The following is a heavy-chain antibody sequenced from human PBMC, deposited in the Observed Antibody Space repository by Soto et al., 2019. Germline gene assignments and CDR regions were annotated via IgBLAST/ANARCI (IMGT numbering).Heavy chain of an antibody. Sequence: GGSLRLSCAASGFTFSSYAMSWVRQAPGKGLEWVSAISGSGGSTYYADSVKGRFTISRDNSKNTLYLQMNSLRAEDTAVYYCAKAPIVVVVAKNNWFDPWGQGTLVTVSS. D-gene: IGHD2-15*01. V-gene: IGHV3-23*01. CDR3: AKAPIVVVVAKNNWFDP. CDR1: GFTFSSYA. CDR2: ISGSGGST. J-gene: IGHJ5*02.